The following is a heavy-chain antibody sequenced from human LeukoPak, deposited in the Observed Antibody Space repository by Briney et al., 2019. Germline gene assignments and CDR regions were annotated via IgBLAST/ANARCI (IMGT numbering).Heavy chain of an antibody. CDR3: VRASYSSGWYGDC. CDR2: ISSNGGTT. CDR1: XFIFSSNA. Sequence: QPGGSLRLSCSASXFIFSSNAMHWVRQAPGKGLEYVSAISSNGGTTYYTDSVKDRFTISRDNSKNTLYLQMSSLRAEDTAVYYCVRASYSSGWYGDCWGQGTMVTVSS. V-gene: IGHV3-64D*06. J-gene: IGHJ4*02. D-gene: IGHD6-19*01.